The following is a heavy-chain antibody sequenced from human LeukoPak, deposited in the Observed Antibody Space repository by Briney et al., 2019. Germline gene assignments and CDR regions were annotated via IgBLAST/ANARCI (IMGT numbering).Heavy chain of an antibody. CDR3: ARELITFEGVIVTDDAFDI. J-gene: IGHJ3*02. CDR2: IIPIFGTA. D-gene: IGHD3-16*02. V-gene: IGHV1-69*05. CDR1: GGTFSSYA. Sequence: ASVKVSCKASGGTFSSYAISWVRQAPGQGLEWMGGIIPIFGTANYAQKFQGRVTITTDESTSTAYMELSSLRSEDTAVYYCARELITFEGVIVTDDAFDIWGQGTMVTVSS.